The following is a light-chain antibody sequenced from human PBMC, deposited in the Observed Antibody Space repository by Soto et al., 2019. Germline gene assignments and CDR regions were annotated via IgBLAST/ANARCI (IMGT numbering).Light chain of an antibody. V-gene: IGKV3-11*01. CDR3: QQRSNWPRT. J-gene: IGKJ1*01. CDR1: QSVNSY. CDR2: DAA. Sequence: EIVLTQSPATLSLSPGERATLSCRASQSVNSYLAWYQQKPGQAPRLLIYDAANGATGIPARFSGSGSGTDFTLTISSLEPEDFAVYYCQQRSNWPRTFGQGTKVEIK.